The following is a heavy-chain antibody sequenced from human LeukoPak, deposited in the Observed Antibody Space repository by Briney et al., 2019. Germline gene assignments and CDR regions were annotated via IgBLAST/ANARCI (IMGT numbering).Heavy chain of an antibody. CDR3: ASTRVVVVPAAMHRFDP. D-gene: IGHD2-2*01. CDR2: INHSGST. J-gene: IGHJ5*02. Sequence: PSETLSLTCAVYGGSFSGYYWSWIRQPPGKGLEWIGEINHSGSTNYNPSLKSRVSISVDTSRNQFSPKLSSVTAADTAVYYCASTRVVVVPAAMHRFDPWGQGTLVTVSS. CDR1: GGSFSGYY. V-gene: IGHV4-34*01.